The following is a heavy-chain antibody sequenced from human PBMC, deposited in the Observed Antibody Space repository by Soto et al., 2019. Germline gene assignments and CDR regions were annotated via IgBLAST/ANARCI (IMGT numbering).Heavy chain of an antibody. Sequence: PGESLKISCKGSGHTFTDYWIGWVRQLPGKGLEWMGIIYPGDSDTRYSPSFQGHVTITVDKSTSTAYLQWNTLKASDTAMYYCERNISNFRYYYYDMEVWGQGTTVTV. CDR3: ERNISNFRYYYYDMEV. V-gene: IGHV5-51*01. CDR1: GHTFTDYW. D-gene: IGHD4-4*01. CDR2: IYPGDSDT. J-gene: IGHJ6*02.